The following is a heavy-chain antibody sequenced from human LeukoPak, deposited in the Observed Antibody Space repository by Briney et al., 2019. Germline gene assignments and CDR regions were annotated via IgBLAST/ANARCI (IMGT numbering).Heavy chain of an antibody. CDR2: INHSGST. CDR1: GGSISSSGYY. D-gene: IGHD5-18*01. CDR3: ARAYTAMAYNWFDP. Sequence: PSETLSLTCTVSGGSISSSGYYWGWIRQPPGKGLEWIGEINHSGSTNYNPSLKSRVTISVDTSKNQFSLKLSSVTAADTAVYYCARAYTAMAYNWFDPWGQGTLVTVSS. V-gene: IGHV4-39*07. J-gene: IGHJ5*02.